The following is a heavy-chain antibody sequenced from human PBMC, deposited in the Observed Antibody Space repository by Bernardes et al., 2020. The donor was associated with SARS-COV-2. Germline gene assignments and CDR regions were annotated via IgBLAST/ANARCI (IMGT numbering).Heavy chain of an antibody. CDR2: INHSGST. V-gene: IGHV4-34*01. J-gene: IGHJ6*02. Sequence: ETLSLTCAVYGGSFSGYYWSWIRQPPGKGLEWIGEINHSGSTNYNPSLKSRVTISVDTSKNQFSLKLSSVTAADTAVYYCARGMSITIFGVVISTAGYGMDVWGQGTTVTVSS. D-gene: IGHD3-3*01. CDR1: GGSFSGYY. CDR3: ARGMSITIFGVVISTAGYGMDV.